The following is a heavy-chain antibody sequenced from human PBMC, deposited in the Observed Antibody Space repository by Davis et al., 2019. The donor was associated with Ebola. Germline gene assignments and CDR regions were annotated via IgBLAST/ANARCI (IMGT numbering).Heavy chain of an antibody. CDR2: IDWDDEK. V-gene: IGHV2-70*04. D-gene: IGHD4-23*01. J-gene: IGHJ6*03. Sequence: SGPTLVKPTQTLTLTCTFSGFSISTGGERVSWIRQPPGKALEWLAHIDWDDEKFYSTSLETRLTISKDTSKNQVVLTMTNMDSVDTATYYCARSTVDPWCMDVWGRGTTVTVSS. CDR1: GFSISTGGER. CDR3: ARSTVDPWCMDV.